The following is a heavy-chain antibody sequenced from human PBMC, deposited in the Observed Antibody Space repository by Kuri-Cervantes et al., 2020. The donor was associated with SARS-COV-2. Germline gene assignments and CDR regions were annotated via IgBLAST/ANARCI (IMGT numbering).Heavy chain of an antibody. CDR3: ARDGVTVGKY. D-gene: IGHD3-16*01. CDR1: GFTFSSYS. Sequence: GESLKISCAASGFTFSSYSMNWVRQAPGKGLEWVSSISSSSSYIYYADSVKGRFTIPRDNAKNSLYLQMNSLRAEDTAVYYCARDGVTVGKYWGQGTLVTVSS. CDR2: ISSSSSYI. V-gene: IGHV3-21*01. J-gene: IGHJ4*02.